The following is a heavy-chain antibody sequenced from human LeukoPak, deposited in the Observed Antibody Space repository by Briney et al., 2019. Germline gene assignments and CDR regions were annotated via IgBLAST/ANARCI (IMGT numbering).Heavy chain of an antibody. Sequence: ASVKVSCKASGYTFTSYDINWVRQATGQGLEWMGWMNPNSGNTGYAQKFQGRVTMTRNTSISTAYMELSSLRSEDTAVYYCARGMGYYYGSGSYYSYWGQGTLVTVSS. CDR3: ARGMGYYYGSGSYYSY. D-gene: IGHD3-10*01. J-gene: IGHJ4*02. CDR1: GYTFTSYD. V-gene: IGHV1-8*01. CDR2: MNPNSGNT.